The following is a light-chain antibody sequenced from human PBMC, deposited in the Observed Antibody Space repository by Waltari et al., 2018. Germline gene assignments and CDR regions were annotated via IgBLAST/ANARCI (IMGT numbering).Light chain of an antibody. Sequence: QSALTQPASVSGSPGQSITISCTGTSSDVGSYNLVSWYQQHPGKVPKLMIYEVSKRPSGVSNRCSGSKSGNTASLTISGLQAEDEADYYCCSYAGSSIVVFGGGTKLTVL. CDR2: EVS. J-gene: IGLJ2*01. CDR1: SSDVGSYNL. V-gene: IGLV2-23*02. CDR3: CSYAGSSIVV.